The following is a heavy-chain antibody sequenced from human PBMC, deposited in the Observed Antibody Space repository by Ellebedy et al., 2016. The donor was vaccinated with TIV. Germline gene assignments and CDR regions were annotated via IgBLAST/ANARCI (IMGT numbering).Heavy chain of an antibody. CDR2: ISAYNGNT. D-gene: IGHD2-2*01. V-gene: IGHV1-18*01. Sequence: AASVKVSCKASGGPFNTYTISWVRQAPGQGLEWMGWISAYNGNTNYAQMLQGRVTMTTDTFTSTAYMELRSLRSDDTAVYYCARYCNSTTCSNWFDPWGQGTLVTVSS. CDR3: ARYCNSTTCSNWFDP. J-gene: IGHJ5*02. CDR1: GGPFNTYT.